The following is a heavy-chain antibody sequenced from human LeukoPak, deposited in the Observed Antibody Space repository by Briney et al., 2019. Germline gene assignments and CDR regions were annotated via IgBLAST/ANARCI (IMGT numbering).Heavy chain of an antibody. V-gene: IGHV5-51*01. J-gene: IGHJ4*02. D-gene: IGHD6-13*01. Sequence: GEALKISCKGSGYSFASYWIGWVRPMPGKGLGWVGIIDPHDSDTRYSPSFQGQVTISGDKSISTAYLQWSSLKASDTAMYYCARVASSSWYDLDYWGQGTLVTVSS. CDR1: GYSFASYW. CDR3: ARVASSSWYDLDY. CDR2: IDPHDSDT.